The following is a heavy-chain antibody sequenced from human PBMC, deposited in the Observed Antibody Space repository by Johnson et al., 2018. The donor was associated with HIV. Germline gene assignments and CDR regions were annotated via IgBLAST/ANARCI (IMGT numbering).Heavy chain of an antibody. D-gene: IGHD5-24*01. CDR2: ISSSGSTI. CDR1: GFTFSSYE. Sequence: EVQLVESGGGLVKPGGSLRLSCAASGFTFSSYEMNWVRQAPGKGLEWVSYISSSGSTIYYADSVKGRFTISRDNAKNLLFLQMNSLRAEDTAVYYCAREERDGINSAFDIWGQGTVVTVSS. V-gene: IGHV3-48*03. CDR3: AREERDGINSAFDI. J-gene: IGHJ3*02.